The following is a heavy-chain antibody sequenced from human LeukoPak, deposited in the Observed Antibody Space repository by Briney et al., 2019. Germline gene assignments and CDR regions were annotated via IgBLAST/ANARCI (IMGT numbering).Heavy chain of an antibody. Sequence: PSETLSLTCAVYGGSFSGYYWSWIRQPPGKGLEWIGEINHSGSTNYNPSLKSRVTISVDTSKNQFSLKLSSVTAADTAVYYCARHGGTYLCYFDYWGQGTLVTVSS. CDR3: ARHGGTYLCYFDY. D-gene: IGHD3-16*01. J-gene: IGHJ4*02. CDR2: INHSGST. CDR1: GGSFSGYY. V-gene: IGHV4-34*01.